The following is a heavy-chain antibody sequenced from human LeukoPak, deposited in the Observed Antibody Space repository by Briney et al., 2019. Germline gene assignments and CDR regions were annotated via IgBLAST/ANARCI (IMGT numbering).Heavy chain of an antibody. CDR2: IIAIFGTA. CDR1: GGTFSSYA. V-gene: IGHV1-69*05. J-gene: IGHJ4*02. D-gene: IGHD3-22*01. Sequence: SVKVSCKASGGTFSSYAISWVRQAPGQGLEWMGRIIAIFGTANYAQKFQGRVTITTDESTSTAYMELSSLRFEDTAVYYCAREVYYDSSGYYRPYYFDYWGQGTLVTVSS. CDR3: AREVYYDSSGYYRPYYFDY.